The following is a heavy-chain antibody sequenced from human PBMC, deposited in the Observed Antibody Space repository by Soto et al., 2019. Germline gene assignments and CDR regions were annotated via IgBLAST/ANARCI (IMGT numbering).Heavy chain of an antibody. CDR2: ISAYNGNT. V-gene: IGHV1-18*01. CDR1: GYTFTSYG. J-gene: IGHJ4*02. CDR3: ARDLGITGTKVSDY. Sequence: GASVKVSCKASGYTFTSYGISWVRQAPGQGLEWMGWISAYNGNTNYAQKLQGRVTMTTDTSTSTAYMELRSLRSDDTAVYYCARDLGITGTKVSDYWGQGTLVTVSS. D-gene: IGHD1-7*01.